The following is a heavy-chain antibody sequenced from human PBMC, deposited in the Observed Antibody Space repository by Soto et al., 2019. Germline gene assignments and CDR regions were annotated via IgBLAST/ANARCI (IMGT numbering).Heavy chain of an antibody. D-gene: IGHD5-12*01. J-gene: IGHJ6*03. CDR3: ARGPNHILASLYYYYYYMDV. CDR1: GGSFSGYY. CDR2: INHSGST. Sequence: ASETLSLTCAVYGGSFSGYYWSWIRQPPGKGLEWIGEINHSGSTNYNPSLKSRVTISVDTSKNQFSLKLSSVTAADTAVYYCARGPNHILASLYYYYYYMDVWGKGTTGTGSS. V-gene: IGHV4-34*01.